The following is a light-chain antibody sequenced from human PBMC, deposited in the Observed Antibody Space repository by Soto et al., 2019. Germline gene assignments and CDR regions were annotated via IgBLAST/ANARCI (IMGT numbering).Light chain of an antibody. CDR3: QQYGDWPPLYT. CDR1: QSVGTN. J-gene: IGKJ2*01. Sequence: EIVMTQSPATLSVSLGERATLSCRASQSVGTNLAWYQQKPGQAPRLLMYEASTRDTGIPARFSGSGSGTDLPLTIRSLQSDDSAVYSCQQYGDWPPLYTFGQGPKLEI. CDR2: EAS. V-gene: IGKV3-15*01.